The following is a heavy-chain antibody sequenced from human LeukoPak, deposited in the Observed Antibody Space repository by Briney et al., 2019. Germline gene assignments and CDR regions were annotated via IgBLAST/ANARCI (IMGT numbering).Heavy chain of an antibody. J-gene: IGHJ4*02. D-gene: IGHD5-12*01. CDR1: GYTFTSYY. Sequence: WASVKVSCKASGYTFTSYYMHWVRQAPGQGLEWMGGIIPIFGTANYAQKFQGRVTITADESTSTAYMELSSLRSEDTAVYYCARGVASGYDFDYWGQGTLVTVSS. CDR2: IIPIFGTA. V-gene: IGHV1-69*13. CDR3: ARGVASGYDFDY.